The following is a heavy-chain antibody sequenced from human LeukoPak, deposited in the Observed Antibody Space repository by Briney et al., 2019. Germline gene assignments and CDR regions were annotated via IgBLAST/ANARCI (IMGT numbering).Heavy chain of an antibody. CDR3: ARMTFYDSSGAGDY. CDR2: INWNGGST. J-gene: IGHJ4*02. Sequence: PGGSLRLSCAASGFTFSSYAMSWVRQAPGKGLEWVSGINWNGGSTGYADSVKGRFTISRDNAKSSLYLQMNSLRAEDTALYYCARMTFYDSSGAGDYWGQGTLVTVSS. V-gene: IGHV3-20*04. CDR1: GFTFSSYA. D-gene: IGHD3-22*01.